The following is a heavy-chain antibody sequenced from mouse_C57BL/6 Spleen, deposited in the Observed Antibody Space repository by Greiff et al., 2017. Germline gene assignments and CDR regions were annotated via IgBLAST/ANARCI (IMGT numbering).Heavy chain of an antibody. CDR2: ISSGSSTI. CDR1: GFTFSDYG. V-gene: IGHV5-17*01. D-gene: IGHD1-1*01. Sequence: EVHLVESGGGLVKPGGSLKLSCAASGFTFSDYGMHWVRQAPEKGLEWVAYISSGSSTIYYADTVKGRFTISRDNAKNTLFLQLTSLRSEDTAMYYCARPSSGGWYFDVWGTGTTVTVSS. CDR3: ARPSSGGWYFDV. J-gene: IGHJ1*03.